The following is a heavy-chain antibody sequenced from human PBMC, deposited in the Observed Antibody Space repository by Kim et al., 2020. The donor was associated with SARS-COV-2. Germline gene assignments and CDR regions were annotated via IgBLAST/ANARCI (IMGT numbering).Heavy chain of an antibody. CDR1: GGTFSSYA. V-gene: IGHV1-69*13. J-gene: IGHJ6*02. CDR3: ARDRGDCSSTSCYTIKGYYYGMDV. Sequence: AVKVSCKASGGTFSSYAISWVRQAPGQGLEWMGGIIPIFGTANYAQKFQGRVTITADESTSTAYMELSSLRSEDTAVDYCARDRGDCSSTSCYTIKGYYYGMDVWGQGTTVTVSS. D-gene: IGHD2-2*02. CDR2: IIPIFGTA.